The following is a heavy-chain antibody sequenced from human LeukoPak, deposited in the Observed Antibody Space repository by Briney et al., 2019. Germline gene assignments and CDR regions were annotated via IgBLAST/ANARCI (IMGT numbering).Heavy chain of an antibody. CDR2: INHSGST. V-gene: IGHV4-34*01. CDR3: AREGPYGDYGDYSSFDY. D-gene: IGHD4-17*01. CDR1: GGSFSGYY. J-gene: IGHJ4*02. Sequence: SETLSLTCAVYGGSFSGYYWSWIRQPPGKGLEWIGEINHSGSTNYNPSLKSRVTISVDTSKNQFSLKLSSVTAADTAVYYCAREGPYGDYGDYSSFDYWGQGTLVTVSS.